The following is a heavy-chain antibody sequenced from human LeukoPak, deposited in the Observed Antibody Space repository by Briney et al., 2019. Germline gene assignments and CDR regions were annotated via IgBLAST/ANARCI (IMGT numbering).Heavy chain of an antibody. CDR1: GFTFSSYA. Sequence: GGSLRLSCAASGFTFSSYAMSWVRQAPGKGLEWVSVIYSGGSTYYADSVKDRFTISRDNSKNTLYLQMNSLRAEDTAVYYCARCSSGYYYAYDCWGQGTLVTVSS. CDR3: ARCSSGYYYAYDC. J-gene: IGHJ4*02. D-gene: IGHD3-22*01. CDR2: IYSGGST. V-gene: IGHV3-66*01.